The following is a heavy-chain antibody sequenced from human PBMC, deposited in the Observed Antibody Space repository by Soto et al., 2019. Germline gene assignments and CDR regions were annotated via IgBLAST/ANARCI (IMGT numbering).Heavy chain of an antibody. Sequence: QVQLVESGGGVVQPGRSLRLSCAASGFTFSSYGMHWVRQAPGKGLEWVAVISYDGSNKYYADSVKGRFTISRDNSKNTLYLQMNSLRAEDTSVYYCAKLTYSSSYPQDSFDIWGQGTMVTVSS. V-gene: IGHV3-30*18. CDR2: ISYDGSNK. D-gene: IGHD6-13*01. CDR1: GFTFSSYG. CDR3: AKLTYSSSYPQDSFDI. J-gene: IGHJ3*02.